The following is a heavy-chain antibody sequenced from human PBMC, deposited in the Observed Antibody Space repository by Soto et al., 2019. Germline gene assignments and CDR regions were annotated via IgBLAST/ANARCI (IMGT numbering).Heavy chain of an antibody. V-gene: IGHV4-61*03. CDR1: GGSVSSGNYF. CDR3: ARLGNYEGVY. J-gene: IGHJ4*02. Sequence: SETLSLTCTVSGGSVSSGNYFWTLIRQPPGKGLEWIGHTFNSESTNYSPSLRSRATISADTSKNHFSLNLDSVTPADAAIYYCARLGNYEGVYWGQGAQVTVSS. CDR2: TFNSEST. D-gene: IGHD1-7*01.